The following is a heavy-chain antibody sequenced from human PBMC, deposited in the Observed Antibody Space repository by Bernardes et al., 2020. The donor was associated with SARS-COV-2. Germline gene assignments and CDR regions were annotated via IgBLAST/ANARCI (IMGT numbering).Heavy chain of an antibody. CDR1: GFTVSSNY. CDR2: IYSDGRT. CDR3: AADCSSTSCQSSLGYLYYYAMDV. Sequence: GGSLRLSCAASGFTVSSNYMSWVRQTPGKGLEWVALIYSDGRTVYADSVKGRFTISRDDSKNTVYLQMNSLRVEDTAVYYCAADCSSTSCQSSLGYLYYYAMDVWGQGTTVTVSS. J-gene: IGHJ6*02. V-gene: IGHV3-66*02. D-gene: IGHD2-2*01.